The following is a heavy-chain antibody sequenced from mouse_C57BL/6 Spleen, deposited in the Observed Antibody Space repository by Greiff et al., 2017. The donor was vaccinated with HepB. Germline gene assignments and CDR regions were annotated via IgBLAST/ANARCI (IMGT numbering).Heavy chain of an antibody. V-gene: IGHV5-12*01. Sequence: EVKLMESGGGLVQPGGSLKLSCAASGFTFSDYYMYWVRQTPEKRLEWVAYISNGGGSTYYPDTVKGQFTISRDNAKNTLYLQMSRLKSEDTAMYYCARPDPAWFAYWGQGTLVTVSA. CDR3: ARPDPAWFAY. J-gene: IGHJ3*01. CDR2: ISNGGGST. CDR1: GFTFSDYY.